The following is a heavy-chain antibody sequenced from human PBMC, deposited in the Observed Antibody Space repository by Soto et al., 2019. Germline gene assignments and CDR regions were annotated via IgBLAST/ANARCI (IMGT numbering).Heavy chain of an antibody. CDR3: ARDPRNLGLDP. V-gene: IGHV3-74*01. D-gene: IGHD4-4*01. J-gene: IGHJ5*02. CDR1: GFTFSGYW. CDR2: IDGDGTST. Sequence: EGRLVESGGGSVQPGGSLRLSCAASGFTFSGYWMYWVRQSPGKGLVWVSRIDGDGTSTGYADSVKGRFTISRDNAKNTLYLQMNSLRAEDTAVYYCARDPRNLGLDPWGLGTLVTVSS.